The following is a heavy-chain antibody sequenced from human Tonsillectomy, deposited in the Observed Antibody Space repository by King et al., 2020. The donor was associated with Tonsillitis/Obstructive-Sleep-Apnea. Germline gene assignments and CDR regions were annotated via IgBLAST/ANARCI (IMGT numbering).Heavy chain of an antibody. Sequence: QLVQSGGGVVQPGRSLRLSCAASGFTFSSYGIHWVRQAPGKGLEWVAVISYDGSNKYYADSVKGRFTISRDNSKNTVYLQMNSLRAEETAVYFCAKEMEWSGYYTNNYYYDMDVWGQGTTVTVSS. CDR2: ISYDGSNK. J-gene: IGHJ6*02. V-gene: IGHV3-30*18. CDR1: GFTFSSYG. CDR3: AKEMEWSGYYTNNYYYDMDV. D-gene: IGHD3-3*01.